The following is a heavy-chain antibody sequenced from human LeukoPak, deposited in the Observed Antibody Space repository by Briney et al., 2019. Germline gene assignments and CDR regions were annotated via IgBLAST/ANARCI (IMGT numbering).Heavy chain of an antibody. V-gene: IGHV1-18*01. Sequence: ASVKVSCKASGYRLRNHGIGWVRQAPGQGLEWMGWIGADSGDTHGDTHYAEKLQGRVTMTTDTPTDTAYMDLRSLTSDDTAVYYCARGSSPYNWYFDLWGRGTLVTVSS. J-gene: IGHJ2*01. CDR1: GYRLRNHG. CDR2: IGADSGDTHGDT. D-gene: IGHD4-11*01. CDR3: ARGSSPYNWYFDL.